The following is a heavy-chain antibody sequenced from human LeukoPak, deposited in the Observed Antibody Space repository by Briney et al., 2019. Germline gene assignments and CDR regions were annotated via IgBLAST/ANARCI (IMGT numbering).Heavy chain of an antibody. CDR3: AREERESGGWDV. CDR2: IKQDGSEK. D-gene: IGHD1-1*01. Sequence: GGSLRLSCAASRFTFSNYWMSWVRQAPGKGLEWVANIKQDGSEKNYVGSVKGRLTISRDNAKNSLYLQMNSLRVEDTAVYYCAREERESGGWDVWGQGTTVTVSS. V-gene: IGHV3-7*04. J-gene: IGHJ6*02. CDR1: RFTFSNYW.